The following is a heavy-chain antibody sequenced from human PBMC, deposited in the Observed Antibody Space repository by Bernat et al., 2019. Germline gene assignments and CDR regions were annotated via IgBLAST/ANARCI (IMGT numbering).Heavy chain of an antibody. Sequence: QLVESGGGVVQPGGSLRLSCAASGFTFSTYGMPWVRQAPGKGLEWVAFVRYDGTDTYYATSVKGRFTITRDNSKNTLHLQMNSLRVEDTAVYYCAKNIIPGAIDYWGQGTLVTVSS. CDR1: GFTFSTYG. J-gene: IGHJ4*02. CDR2: VRYDGTDT. V-gene: IGHV3-30*02. D-gene: IGHD3-3*01. CDR3: AKNIIPGAIDY.